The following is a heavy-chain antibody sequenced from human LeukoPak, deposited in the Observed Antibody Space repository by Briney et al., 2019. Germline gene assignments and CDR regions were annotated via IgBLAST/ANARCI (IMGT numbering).Heavy chain of an antibody. CDR3: ARYYYGSSGYYYFDY. CDR2: IHYSGST. D-gene: IGHD3-22*01. V-gene: IGHV4-31*03. J-gene: IGHJ4*02. Sequence: KPSETLSLTCSVSGVSISNTNYYWSWIRQHPGEGLEWIGHIHYSGSTYYNPSLKSRISISVDTSKNHFSLKLSSVTAADTAVYYCARYYYGSSGYYYFDYWGQGTLVTVSS. CDR1: GVSISNTNYY.